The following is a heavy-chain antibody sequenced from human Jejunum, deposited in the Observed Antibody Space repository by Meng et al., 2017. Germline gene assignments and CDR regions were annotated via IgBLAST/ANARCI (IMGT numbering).Heavy chain of an antibody. D-gene: IGHD1-26*01. CDR3: ARDHMGSLDY. CDR1: GGSVSRAGYQ. CDR2: AST. Sequence: VPVLLCPAETLSFICTVSGGSVSRAGYQWGWIRQPPWKGLEWIGYASTNYNPSLKSRVIISVDTSRNQFSLSLSSVTAADTAVYYCARDHMGSLDYWGQGILVTVSS. J-gene: IGHJ4*02. V-gene: IGHV4-61*08.